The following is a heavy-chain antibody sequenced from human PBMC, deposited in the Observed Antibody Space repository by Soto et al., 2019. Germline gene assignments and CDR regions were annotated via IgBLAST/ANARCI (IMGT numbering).Heavy chain of an antibody. CDR1: GFTFSRYA. CDR2: ISRDGSSK. CDR3: ASSRNGAVPDSINF. V-gene: IGHV3-30-3*01. J-gene: IGHJ4*02. D-gene: IGHD2-8*01. Sequence: PGGSLRLSCAASGFTFSRYAMHWVRQAPGEGLEWVAVISRDGSSKYYGDSVKGRFTVSRDNSNNTLYLSMTSLRPDDTAVFYCASSRNGAVPDSINFWGQGTLVTVSS.